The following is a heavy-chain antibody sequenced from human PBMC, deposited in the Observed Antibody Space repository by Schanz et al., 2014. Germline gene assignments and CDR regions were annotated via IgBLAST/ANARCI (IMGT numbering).Heavy chain of an antibody. V-gene: IGHV1-3*01. Sequence: QGQLVQSGAEVKKPGASVKVSCQASGYTLKDHAMHWVRQAPGQSLEWLGWINPANGNTHYSPRLDGRVSITSDTAASTVYLHFSSLKSDDTAVYYCARDLIAAAESWFDPWGQGTPITVSS. CDR2: INPANGNT. D-gene: IGHD6-13*01. CDR3: ARDLIAAAESWFDP. J-gene: IGHJ5*02. CDR1: GYTLKDHA.